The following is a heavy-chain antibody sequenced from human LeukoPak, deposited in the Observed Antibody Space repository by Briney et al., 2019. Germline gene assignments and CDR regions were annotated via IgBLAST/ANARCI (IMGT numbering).Heavy chain of an antibody. V-gene: IGHV4-30-4*01. J-gene: IGHJ4*02. D-gene: IGHD3-22*01. CDR1: GGSISSGDYY. CDR3: ASSIASYYYDSSGYPFDY. Sequence: SETLSLTCTVSGGSISSGDYYRSWIRQPPGKGLEWIGYIYYSGSTYYNPSLKSRVTISVDTSKNQFSLKLSSVTAADTAVYYCASSIASYYYDSSGYPFDYWGQGTLVTVSS. CDR2: IYYSGST.